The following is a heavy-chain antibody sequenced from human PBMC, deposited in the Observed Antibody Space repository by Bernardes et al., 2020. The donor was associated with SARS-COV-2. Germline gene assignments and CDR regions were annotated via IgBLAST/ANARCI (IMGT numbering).Heavy chain of an antibody. CDR3: ASSYAGSSNWFDP. Sequence: SLRLSCAASGFTFDDYAMHWVRQAPGKGLEWVSGISWNSGSIGYADSVKGRFTISRDNAKNSLYLQMNSLRAEDTALYYCASSYAGSSNWFDPWGQGTLVTVSS. J-gene: IGHJ5*02. D-gene: IGHD3-10*01. CDR2: ISWNSGSI. CDR1: GFTFDDYA. V-gene: IGHV3-9*01.